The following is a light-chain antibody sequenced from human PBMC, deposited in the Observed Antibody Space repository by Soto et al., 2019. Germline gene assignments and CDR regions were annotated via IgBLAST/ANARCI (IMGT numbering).Light chain of an antibody. V-gene: IGKV3-15*01. CDR1: QGVTTN. CDR2: DVS. Sequence: EIIMKISPGTLSVSPEDRATLSCRAAQGVTTNFAWYQQKSGQSPRLLIYDVSNRATGVPARFSGSGSETEFNFTISSLQREDSTTYCCQESYTPPLTFGGVTIVDVK. CDR3: QESYTPPLT. J-gene: IGKJ4*01.